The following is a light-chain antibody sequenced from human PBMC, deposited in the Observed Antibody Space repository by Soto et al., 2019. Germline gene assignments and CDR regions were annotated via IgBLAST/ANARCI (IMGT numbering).Light chain of an antibody. CDR2: AAS. V-gene: IGKV1-9*01. Sequence: DIQLTQSPSFLSASVGDRVTITCRASQGISSYLAWYQQRPGKAPKLLIYAASTLQSGVPSRFSGSGSGTEFTLTISSLQPEDFATYFCQQLNYYLTFGGGTKVEVK. CDR1: QGISSY. J-gene: IGKJ4*01. CDR3: QQLNYYLT.